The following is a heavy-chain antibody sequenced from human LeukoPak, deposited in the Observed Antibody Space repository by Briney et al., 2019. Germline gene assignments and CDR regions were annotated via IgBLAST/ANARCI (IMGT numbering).Heavy chain of an antibody. CDR3: ARAVGVTGTLPDAFDI. CDR1: GFTFSDCY. J-gene: IGHJ3*02. CDR2: IYSGGTT. Sequence: GGSLRLSCAASGFTFSDCYMSWVRQAPGKGLEWVSVIYSGGTTYYADSVKGRFTISRDNSKNTLYLQMNTLRAEDTAVYYCARAVGVTGTLPDAFDIWGQGTMVTVSS. D-gene: IGHD2-21*02. V-gene: IGHV3-66*01.